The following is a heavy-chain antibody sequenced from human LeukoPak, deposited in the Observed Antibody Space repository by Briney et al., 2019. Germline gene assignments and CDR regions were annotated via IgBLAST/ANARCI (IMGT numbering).Heavy chain of an antibody. J-gene: IGHJ6*02. CDR3: ARGPRFGESVYYYGMDV. CDR1: GGTFISYA. CDR2: IIPIFGTA. V-gene: IGHV1-69*01. Sequence: SVKVSCKASGGTFISYAISWVRQAPGQGLEWMGGIIPIFGTANYAQKFQGRVTITADESTSTAYMELSSLRSEDTAVYYCARGPRFGESVYYYGMDVWGQGTTVTVSS. D-gene: IGHD3-10*02.